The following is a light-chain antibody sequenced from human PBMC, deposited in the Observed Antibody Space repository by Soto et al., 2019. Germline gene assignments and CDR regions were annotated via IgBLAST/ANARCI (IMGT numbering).Light chain of an antibody. J-gene: IGKJ2*01. CDR3: QQSYSNVMYT. V-gene: IGKV1-39*01. CDR1: QSISTY. Sequence: DIQMTQSPSSLSSSVGDRVTITCRAIQSISTYLHWYQQKPGKAPRVLISSASTLQSGVPSRFSGSGSGTEFTLTISSLQPEDFATYYCQQSYSNVMYTFGQGTKVDIK. CDR2: SAS.